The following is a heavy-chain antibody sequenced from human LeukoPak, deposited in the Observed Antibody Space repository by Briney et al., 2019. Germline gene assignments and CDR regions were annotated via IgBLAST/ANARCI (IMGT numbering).Heavy chain of an antibody. J-gene: IGHJ4*02. CDR3: AKEGEMAAAFDY. CDR1: GFTFDDYA. CDR2: ISWNSGSI. V-gene: IGHV3-9*01. Sequence: PGGSLRLSCAASGFTFDDYAMHWVRQAPGEGLEWVSGISWNSGSIGYADSVKGRFTISRDNAKNSLYLQMNSLRAEDTALYYCAKEGEMAAAFDYWGQGTLVTVSS. D-gene: IGHD5-24*01.